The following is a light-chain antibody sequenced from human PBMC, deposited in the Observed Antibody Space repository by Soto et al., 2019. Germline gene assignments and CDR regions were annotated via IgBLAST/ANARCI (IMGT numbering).Light chain of an antibody. V-gene: IGKV1-5*03. Sequence: DIQMTQSPSTLSASVGDRVTITCRASQSINNWLAWYQQKPGKAPKLLIYEASSLLRGVPSRFSGSGSGTEFTLTISSLQPDDFADYYCQQYDSDSPTFGQGTKL. J-gene: IGKJ2*01. CDR1: QSINNW. CDR2: EAS. CDR3: QQYDSDSPT.